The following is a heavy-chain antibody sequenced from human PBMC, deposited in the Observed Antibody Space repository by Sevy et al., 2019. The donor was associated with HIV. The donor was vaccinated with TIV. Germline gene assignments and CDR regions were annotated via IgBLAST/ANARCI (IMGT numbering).Heavy chain of an antibody. D-gene: IGHD6-13*01. Sequence: SETLSLTCAVYGGSFSDYYWSWIRQPPGGGLEWIGEISHIGSTNYNPSLKSRVTMSLDTSTNQFSLKLKSMTAADTAVYYCSRSIASVLPGPLGLFFRVYSNWFRPWGQGTLVTVSS. V-gene: IGHV4-34*01. CDR3: SRSIASVLPGPLGLFFRVYSNWFRP. J-gene: IGHJ5*02. CDR2: ISHIGST. CDR1: GGSFSDYY.